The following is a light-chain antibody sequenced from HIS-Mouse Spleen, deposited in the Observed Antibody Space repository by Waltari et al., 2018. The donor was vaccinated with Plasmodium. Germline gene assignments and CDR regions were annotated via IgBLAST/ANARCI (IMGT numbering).Light chain of an antibody. CDR1: QGISSY. J-gene: IGKJ4*01. CDR2: AAS. CDR3: QQYYSYPLT. V-gene: IGKV1-8*01. Sequence: AIRMTQSPSSFSASTGDRVTITCRARQGISSYLAWYQKKPGKAPKLLIYAASTFQSGVPSRFSGSGSGTDFTLTISCLQSEDFATYYCQQYYSYPLTFGGGTKVEIK.